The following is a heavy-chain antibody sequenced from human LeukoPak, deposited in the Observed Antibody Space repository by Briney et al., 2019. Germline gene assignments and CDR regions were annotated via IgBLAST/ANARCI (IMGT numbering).Heavy chain of an antibody. CDR1: GFTFSSYG. Sequence: PGGSLRLSCAASGFTFSSYGMSWVRQAPGKGLEWVSAISGSGGSTYYADSVKGRFTISRDNSKNTLYLQMNSLRAEDTAVYYCAKDKVPYGSGSYDYWGQGTLVTVSS. J-gene: IGHJ4*02. V-gene: IGHV3-23*01. D-gene: IGHD3-10*01. CDR3: AKDKVPYGSGSYDY. CDR2: ISGSGGST.